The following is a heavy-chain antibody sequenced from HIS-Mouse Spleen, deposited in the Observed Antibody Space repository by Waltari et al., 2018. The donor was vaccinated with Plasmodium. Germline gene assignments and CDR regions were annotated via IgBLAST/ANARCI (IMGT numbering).Heavy chain of an antibody. J-gene: IGHJ2*01. CDR3: ARVTSSGVYWYFDL. CDR1: GGSFSGYY. D-gene: IGHD3-3*01. V-gene: IGHV4-34*01. Sequence: QVQLQQWGAGLLKPSETLSLTCAVYGGSFSGYYWSWIRPPPGKGLEWFGEINHMGSTNYNPSLKSRVTISVDTSKNQFSLKLSSVTAADTAVYYCARVTSSGVYWYFDLWGRGTLVTVSS. CDR2: INHMGST.